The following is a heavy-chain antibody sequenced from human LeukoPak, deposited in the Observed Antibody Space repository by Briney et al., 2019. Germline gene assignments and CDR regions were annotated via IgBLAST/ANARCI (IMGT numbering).Heavy chain of an antibody. CDR3: ARRVTVATIKYIDPTDYFDY. J-gene: IGHJ4*02. V-gene: IGHV4-34*01. D-gene: IGHD5-12*01. CDR2: INHSGST. Sequence: KPSETLSLTCAVYGGSFSGYYWSWIRQPPGKGLEWIGEINHSGSTNYSPSLKSRVTISVDTSKNQFSLKLSSVTAADTAVYYCARRVTVATIKYIDPTDYFDYWGQGTLVTVSS. CDR1: GGSFSGYY.